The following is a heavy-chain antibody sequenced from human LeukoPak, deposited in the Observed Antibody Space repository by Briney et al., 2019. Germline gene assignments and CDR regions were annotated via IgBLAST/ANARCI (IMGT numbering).Heavy chain of an antibody. D-gene: IGHD2-21*02. CDR1: GFTFSSYW. Sequence: PGGSLRLSCAASGFTFSSYWMHWVRQAPGKGLVWVSHINTDGRSTNYADSVKGRFTISRDNAKNTLYLQMNSLRAEDTAVYYCATTKEYCGGDCRFDYWGQGTLVTVSS. J-gene: IGHJ4*02. CDR2: INTDGRST. CDR3: ATTKEYCGGDCRFDY. V-gene: IGHV3-74*01.